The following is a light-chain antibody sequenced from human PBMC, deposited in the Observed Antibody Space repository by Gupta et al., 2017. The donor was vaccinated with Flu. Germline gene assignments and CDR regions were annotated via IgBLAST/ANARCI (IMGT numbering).Light chain of an antibody. Sequence: AIRMTQSPFSLSASVGDRVTITCWASQGISSYLAWYQQKPAKAPKLFIYYASSWQSGVPSRFSGSGSGTDYTLTISSRQPEDFAPYYCQQYDSTPPEFFGPGTKVDIK. J-gene: IGKJ3*01. CDR3: QQYDSTPPEF. V-gene: IGKV1D-43*01. CDR1: QGISSY. CDR2: YAS.